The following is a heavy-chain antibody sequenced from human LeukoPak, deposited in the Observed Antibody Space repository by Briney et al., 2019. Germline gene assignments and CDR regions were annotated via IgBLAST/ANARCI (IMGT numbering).Heavy chain of an antibody. CDR3: AKEYSGSYFDY. CDR1: GFTFDDYA. Sequence: PGRSLRLSCAASGFTFDDYAMHWVRQAPGKGLEWVSGISWNSGSIGYADSVKGRFTISRDNAKNSLYLQMNSLRAEDTALYYCAKEYSGSYFDYWGQGTLVTVSS. J-gene: IGHJ4*02. D-gene: IGHD1-26*01. V-gene: IGHV3-9*01. CDR2: ISWNSGSI.